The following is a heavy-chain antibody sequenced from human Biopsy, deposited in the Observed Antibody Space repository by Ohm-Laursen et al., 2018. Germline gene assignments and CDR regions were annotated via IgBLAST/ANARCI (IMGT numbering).Heavy chain of an antibody. V-gene: IGHV1-2*02. CDR2: IKPHSGTT. CDR1: GYTFTGQY. J-gene: IGHJ1*01. Sequence: ASVKVSCKASGYTFTGQYLHWVRQVPGQGLEWMGWIKPHSGTTKFAQDFQGRVTMTRDTSITTAYMELRGLRSDDTAVYYCAKGQDLRGGAEYFQHWGQGALVTVSS. CDR3: AKGQDLRGGAEYFQH. D-gene: IGHD2-15*01.